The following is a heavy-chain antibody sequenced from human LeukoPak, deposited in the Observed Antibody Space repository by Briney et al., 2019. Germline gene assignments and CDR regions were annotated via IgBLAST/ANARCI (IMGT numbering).Heavy chain of an antibody. Sequence: QPGRSLRLSCAASGFTFNTYAMHWVRQAPGKRLEWAAVVWYDGSDTYYGDSVKGRFTISRDNSKNTLYLQMNSLRGEDTAVYYCARGGSTWCYFDYWGQGTLVTVSS. CDR2: VWYDGSDT. D-gene: IGHD6-13*01. V-gene: IGHV3-33*01. J-gene: IGHJ4*02. CDR1: GFTFNTYA. CDR3: ARGGSTWCYFDY.